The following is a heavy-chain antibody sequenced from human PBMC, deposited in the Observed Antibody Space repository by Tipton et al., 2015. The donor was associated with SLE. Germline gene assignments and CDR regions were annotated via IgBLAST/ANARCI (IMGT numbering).Heavy chain of an antibody. CDR3: ARAGIVGALGY. J-gene: IGHJ4*02. V-gene: IGHV4-59*08. CDR2: IYYSGST. D-gene: IGHD1-26*01. Sequence: TLSLTCTVSGGSISSYYWSWIRQPPGKGLEWIGYIYYSGSTNYNPSLKSRVTISVDTSKNQFSLKLSSVTAADTAVYYCARAGIVGALGYWGQGTLVTVSS. CDR1: GGSISSYY.